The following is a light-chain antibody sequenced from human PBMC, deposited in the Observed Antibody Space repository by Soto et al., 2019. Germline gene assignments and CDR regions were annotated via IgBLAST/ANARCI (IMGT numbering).Light chain of an antibody. CDR2: EVN. Sequence: QSVLTQPASVSESPGQSITISCTGTSSDIGGYNYVSWYQQHPGKAPKLMIYEVNNRPSGISNRFSGSKSGNTASLTISGLQAEDEADYYCSSYSSTSHVVFGGGTKLTVL. CDR1: SSDIGGYNY. V-gene: IGLV2-14*01. CDR3: SSYSSTSHVV. J-gene: IGLJ2*01.